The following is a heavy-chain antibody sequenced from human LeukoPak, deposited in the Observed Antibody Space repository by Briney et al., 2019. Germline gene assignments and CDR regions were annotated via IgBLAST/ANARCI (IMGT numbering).Heavy chain of an antibody. J-gene: IGHJ4*02. Sequence: PGGSLRLSCAASGFTFSSYGMHWVRQAPGKGLEWAAFIRYDGSNKYYADSVKGRFTISRDNSKNTLYLQMNSLRAEDTAVYYCAKGDLTTTGTTSVDYWGQGTLVTVSS. CDR2: IRYDGSNK. V-gene: IGHV3-30*02. D-gene: IGHD1-1*01. CDR1: GFTFSSYG. CDR3: AKGDLTTTGTTSVDY.